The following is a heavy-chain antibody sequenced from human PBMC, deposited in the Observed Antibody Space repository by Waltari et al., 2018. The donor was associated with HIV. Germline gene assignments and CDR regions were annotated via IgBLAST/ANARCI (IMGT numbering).Heavy chain of an antibody. D-gene: IGHD3-10*01. CDR2: IKQDGSEK. CDR1: GFTFRSYW. Sequence: EVQLVESGGGLVPPGGSLRLSCAASGFTFRSYWMSWVRQAPGKGLEWVANIKQDGSEKYYVDSLNGRFTISRDNAENSLYLQMNSLRAEDTAVYYCARGGFYGSGSKVNWGQGTLVTVSS. J-gene: IGHJ4*02. V-gene: IGHV3-7*04. CDR3: ARGGFYGSGSKVN.